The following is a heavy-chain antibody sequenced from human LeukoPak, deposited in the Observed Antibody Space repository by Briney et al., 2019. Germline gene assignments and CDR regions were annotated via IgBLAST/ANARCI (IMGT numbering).Heavy chain of an antibody. J-gene: IGHJ4*02. V-gene: IGHV3-11*06. CDR2: ISSRSTDI. Sequence: PGGSLTLSCVDSGFTFGDYYKSWIRLAPGKGLEWVSYISSRSTDISYADSVKGRFTISRDNGKNSLYLQMDSLRAEDTAVYYCARVAAAGYYFDHWGQGTLVTVSS. CDR1: GFTFGDYY. D-gene: IGHD6-13*01. CDR3: ARVAAAGYYFDH.